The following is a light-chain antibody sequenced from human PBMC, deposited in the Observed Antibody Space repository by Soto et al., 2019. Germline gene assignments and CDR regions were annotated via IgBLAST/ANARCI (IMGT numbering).Light chain of an antibody. CDR3: LQYNNYPLS. V-gene: IGKV1-17*03. J-gene: IGKJ3*01. CDR1: QGISYY. CDR2: AVS. Sequence: DIQMTQSPSAMSASVGDRVTISCRASQGISYYLAWFQQKPGKVPKRLIYAVSSLQSGVPSRFSGSGSGTEFTLTISSLQPEDFATYYCLQYNNYPLSFGPGTKVDIK.